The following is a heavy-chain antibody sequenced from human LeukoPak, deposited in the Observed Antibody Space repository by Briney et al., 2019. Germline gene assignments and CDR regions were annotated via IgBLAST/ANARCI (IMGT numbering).Heavy chain of an antibody. CDR3: ARLGKAYCGGDCYSHVDY. CDR1: GYTFTSYG. Sequence: GASVKVSCKASGYTFTSYGISWVRQAPGQGLEWMGWISAYNGNTTYAQKLQGRVTMTTDTSTSTAYMELRSLRSDDTAVYYCARLGKAYCGGDCYSHVDYWGQGTLVTVSS. D-gene: IGHD2-21*02. V-gene: IGHV1-18*01. CDR2: ISAYNGNT. J-gene: IGHJ4*02.